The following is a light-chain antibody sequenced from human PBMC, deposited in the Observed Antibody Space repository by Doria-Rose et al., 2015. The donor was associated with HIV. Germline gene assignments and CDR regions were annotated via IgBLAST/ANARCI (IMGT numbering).Light chain of an antibody. CDR1: QSFSSTC. CDR2: DGS. CDR3: HQYGTSWT. J-gene: IGKJ1*01. Sequence: TQSPGTLSSSPGERATLSCRASQSFSSTCLAWYQHKPGQAPSLLIYDGSTRATGIPDRFSASGSGTDFTLTINRLEHEDFALHSCHQYGTSWTFGQGTKVEI. V-gene: IGKV3-20*01.